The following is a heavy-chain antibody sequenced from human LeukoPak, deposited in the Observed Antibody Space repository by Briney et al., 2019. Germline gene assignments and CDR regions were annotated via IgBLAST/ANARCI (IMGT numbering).Heavy chain of an antibody. D-gene: IGHD6-19*01. CDR2: ISYDGSNK. CDR1: GFTFSSYA. Sequence: PGGSLRLSCAASGFTFSSYAMNWVRQAPGKGLEWVAVISYDGSNKYYADSVKGRFTISRDNTKDTLYLQMNSLRPEDTAVYYCARDGSAWLPFDHWGQGTLVTVSS. V-gene: IGHV3-30*04. J-gene: IGHJ4*02. CDR3: ARDGSAWLPFDH.